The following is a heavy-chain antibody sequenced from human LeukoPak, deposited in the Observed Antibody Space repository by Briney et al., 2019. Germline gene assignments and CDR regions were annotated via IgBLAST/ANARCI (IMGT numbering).Heavy chain of an antibody. D-gene: IGHD4-23*01. CDR1: GGSISSGGYS. CDR2: IYHSGST. V-gene: IGHV4-30-2*02. J-gene: IGHJ4*02. CDR3: ARRGYGGNSGGHFDY. Sequence: SETLSLTCAVSGGSISSGGYSWSWIRQPPGKGLEWIGYIYHSGSTYYNPSLKSRVTISVDTSKNQFSLKLSSVTAADTAVYYCARRGYGGNSGGHFDYWGQGTLVTVSS.